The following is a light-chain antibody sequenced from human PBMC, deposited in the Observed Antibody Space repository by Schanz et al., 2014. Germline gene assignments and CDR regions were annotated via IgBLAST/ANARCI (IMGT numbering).Light chain of an antibody. CDR3: QQYSSKSEWT. CDR1: QSISTW. V-gene: IGKV1-5*03. Sequence: DIQMTQSPSTLSASVGDRVTITCRASQSISTWLAWYQQNPGKAPKLLIYKASSLESGVPSRFSGRGSGTEFTLTISSLQPEDFATYYCQQYSSKSEWTSGQGTKVEI. CDR2: KAS. J-gene: IGKJ1*01.